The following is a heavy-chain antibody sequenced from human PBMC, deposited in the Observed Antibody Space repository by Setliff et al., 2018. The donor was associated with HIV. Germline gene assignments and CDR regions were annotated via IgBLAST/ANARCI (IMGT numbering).Heavy chain of an antibody. J-gene: IGHJ3*02. CDR1: GFIFSSYA. Sequence: GGSLRLSCAASGFIFSSYALHWVRQAPGKGLEWVAVMSYDGNNKYYAVSVKGRFTISRDNSKNTLFLQMNSLRPEDTAVYYCAKPDAGPVSTIAATGKNALNIWGQGTRVT. CDR3: AKPDAGPVSTIAATGKNALNI. V-gene: IGHV3-30*01. D-gene: IGHD6-13*01. CDR2: MSYDGNNK.